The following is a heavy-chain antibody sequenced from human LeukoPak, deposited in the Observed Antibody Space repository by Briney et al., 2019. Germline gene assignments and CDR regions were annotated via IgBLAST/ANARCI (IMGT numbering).Heavy chain of an antibody. CDR3: ANPPLFGAAAAAGYFDY. V-gene: IGHV3-30*02. D-gene: IGHD6-13*01. CDR2: IRYDGSNK. CDR1: GFTFSSYG. Sequence: GGSQRLSCAASGFTFSSYGMHWVRQAPGKGLEWVAFIRYDGSNKYYADSVEGRFTISRDNSKNTLYLQMNSLRAEDTAVYYCANPPLFGAAAAAGYFDYWGQGTLVTVSS. J-gene: IGHJ4*02.